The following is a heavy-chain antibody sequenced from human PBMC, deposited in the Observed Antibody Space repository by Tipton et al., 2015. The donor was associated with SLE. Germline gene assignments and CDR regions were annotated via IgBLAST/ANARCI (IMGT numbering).Heavy chain of an antibody. CDR3: ARSGYYGDPERYYYGMDV. CDR2: IYYSGST. D-gene: IGHD4-17*01. Sequence: TLSLTCTVSGGSISSHYWSWIRQPPGKGLEWIGYIYYSGSTYYNPSLKSRVTISVDTSKNQFSLKLSSVTAADTAVYYCARSGYYGDPERYYYGMDVWGQGTTVTVSS. J-gene: IGHJ6*02. CDR1: GGSISSHY. V-gene: IGHV4-59*11.